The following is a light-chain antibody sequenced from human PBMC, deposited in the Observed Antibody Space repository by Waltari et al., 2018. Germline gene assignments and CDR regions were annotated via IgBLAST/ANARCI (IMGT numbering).Light chain of an antibody. V-gene: IGKV3-20*01. J-gene: IGKJ2*01. CDR2: GAS. CDR3: QQYSTSPRYT. CDR1: QSVSNNY. Sequence: EIVLTQSPGTLSLSPGERATLSCRASQSVSNNYLAWYQQKPGQAPRLLIVGASSRATGIPGRFSGSASGTDFTLTISRLEPEDFAVYYCQQYSTSPRYTFGQGTKLEIK.